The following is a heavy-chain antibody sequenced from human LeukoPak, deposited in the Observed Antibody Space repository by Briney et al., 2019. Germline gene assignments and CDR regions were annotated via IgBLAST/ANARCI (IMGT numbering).Heavy chain of an antibody. V-gene: IGHV1-69*04. CDR1: GGTFSSYA. J-gene: IGHJ4*02. CDR3: AREVYGDYEDDY. CDR2: IIPILGIA. D-gene: IGHD4-17*01. Sequence: GASVKVSCKASGGTFSSYAISWVRQAPGQGLEWMGRIIPILGIANYAQKFQGRVTITADKSTSTAYMELRSLRSDDTAVYYCAREVYGDYEDDYWGQGTLVTVSS.